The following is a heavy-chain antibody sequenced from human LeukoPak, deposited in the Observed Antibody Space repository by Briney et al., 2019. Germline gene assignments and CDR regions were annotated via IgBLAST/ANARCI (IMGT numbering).Heavy chain of an antibody. J-gene: IGHJ4*01. CDR1: GFPFSGYW. CDR3: SRSLDY. CDR2: INQDGTTQ. Sequence: GGSLRLSCVASGFPFSGYWMDWLRQAPGKGMEWVANINQDGTTQYFAPSVKGRFSISRDNAKNSLYLQMNSLRAEDTAVYYCSRSLDYLGHGALVTVSS. V-gene: IGHV3-7*01.